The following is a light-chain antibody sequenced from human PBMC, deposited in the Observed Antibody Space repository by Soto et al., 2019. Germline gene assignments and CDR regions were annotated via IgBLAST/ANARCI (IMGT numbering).Light chain of an antibody. CDR3: SSYAGSEEV. CDR2: EVS. J-gene: IGLJ1*01. Sequence: QSALTQPPSASGSPGQSVTISCTGTSSDVGGYNYVSWYQQHPGKAPKLMIYEVSKRPSGVPDRFSGSKSGNTASLTVSGLQAEDEADYYCSSYAGSEEVFGTGPKVTVL. V-gene: IGLV2-8*01. CDR1: SSDVGGYNY.